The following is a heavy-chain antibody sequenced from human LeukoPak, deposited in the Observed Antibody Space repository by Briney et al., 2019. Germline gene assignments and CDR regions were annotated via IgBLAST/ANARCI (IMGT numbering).Heavy chain of an antibody. J-gene: IGHJ4*02. V-gene: IGHV3-23*01. CDR3: ARYCTNGVCYSGANFDY. Sequence: PGGSLRLSCAASGFTFSGYGMHWVRQAPGKGLEWVSAISGSGGSTYYADSVKGRFTISRDNSKNTLYLQMNSLRAEDTAVYYCARYCTNGVCYSGANFDYWGQGTLVTVSS. D-gene: IGHD2-8*01. CDR1: GFTFSGYG. CDR2: ISGSGGST.